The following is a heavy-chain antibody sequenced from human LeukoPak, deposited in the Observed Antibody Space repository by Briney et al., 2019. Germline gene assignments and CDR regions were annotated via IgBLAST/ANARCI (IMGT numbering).Heavy chain of an antibody. Sequence: GGSLRLSCAGSGFSFSSYAMSWVRQAPWKGLEWVSSLSGSGDSTYYADSVKGRFTISRDNAKNSLYLQMNSLRAEDTAVYYCARDTESSKSSFDYWGQGTLVTVSS. CDR1: GFSFSSYA. CDR3: ARDTESSKSSFDY. CDR2: LSGSGDST. V-gene: IGHV3-23*01. J-gene: IGHJ4*02. D-gene: IGHD5-18*01.